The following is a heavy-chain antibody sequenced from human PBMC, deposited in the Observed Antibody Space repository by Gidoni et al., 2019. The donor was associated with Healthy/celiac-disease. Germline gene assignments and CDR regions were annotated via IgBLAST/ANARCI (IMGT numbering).Heavy chain of an antibody. V-gene: IGHV3-9*01. CDR1: GFTFDDYA. Sequence: EVQLVESGGGLVQPGRSLRLSCAASGFTFDDYAMHWVRQAPGKGLEWVSGISWNSGSIGYADAVKGRFTISRDNAKNSLYLQMNSLRAEDTALYYCAKVRDGYNPYFDYWGQGTLVTVSS. J-gene: IGHJ4*02. CDR3: AKVRDGYNPYFDY. D-gene: IGHD5-12*01. CDR2: ISWNSGSI.